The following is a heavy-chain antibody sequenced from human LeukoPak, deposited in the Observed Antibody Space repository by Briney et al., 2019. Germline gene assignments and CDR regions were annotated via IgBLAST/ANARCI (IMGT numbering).Heavy chain of an antibody. CDR2: ISYDGSNK. V-gene: IGHV3-30-3*01. CDR1: GLTFSSYT. J-gene: IGHJ5*02. CDR3: ASLSAALNWFDP. Sequence: GGSLRLSCAASGLTFSSYTMHWVRQAPGKGLEWVAVISYDGSNKYYADSVKGRFTIYRDNSKNTLYLQMNSLRAEDTAVYYCASLSAALNWFDPWGQGTLVTVSS.